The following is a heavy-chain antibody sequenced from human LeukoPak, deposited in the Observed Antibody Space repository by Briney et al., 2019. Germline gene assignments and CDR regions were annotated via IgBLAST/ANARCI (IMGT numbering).Heavy chain of an antibody. CDR3: ASETTRGYSYGSPTDGFDL. CDR2: ISSSSSYI. J-gene: IGHJ3*01. CDR1: GFTFSTYS. Sequence: GGSLRLSCAASGFTFSTYSMNWVRQAPGEGLEWVSSISSSSSYIYYANSVKGRFTISRDNARKSLFLQMNSLRAEDTAVYYCASETTRGYSYGSPTDGFDLWGQGTMVTVSS. V-gene: IGHV3-21*01. D-gene: IGHD5-18*01.